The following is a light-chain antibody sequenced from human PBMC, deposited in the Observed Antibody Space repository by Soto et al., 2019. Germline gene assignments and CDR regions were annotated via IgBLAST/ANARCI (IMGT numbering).Light chain of an antibody. CDR3: CSYAGTPRG. V-gene: IGLV2-23*02. CDR2: EVS. Sequence: QSVLTQPASVSGSPGQSITISCTGTSSDVGSYNLVSWYQQHPGKAPKLMIYEVSKRPSGVSNRFSGSKSGNTASLTISGLQAEDEADYYCCSYAGTPRGFGTGTKVTVL. CDR1: SSDVGSYNL. J-gene: IGLJ1*01.